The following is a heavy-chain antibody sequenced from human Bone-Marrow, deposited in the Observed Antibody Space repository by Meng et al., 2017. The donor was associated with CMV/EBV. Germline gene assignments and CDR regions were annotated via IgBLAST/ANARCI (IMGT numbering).Heavy chain of an antibody. CDR1: GGSISSSSYY. CDR3: ARDGCSSTGCYGAFDI. Sequence: SETLSLTCTVSGGSISSSSYYWGWIRQPPGKGLEWIGSIYYSGSTYYNPSLKSRVTISVDTSKNQFSLKLSSVTAADTAVYYCARDGCSSTGCYGAFDIWGQGTMVTV. CDR2: IYYSGST. J-gene: IGHJ3*02. V-gene: IGHV4-39*07. D-gene: IGHD2-2*01.